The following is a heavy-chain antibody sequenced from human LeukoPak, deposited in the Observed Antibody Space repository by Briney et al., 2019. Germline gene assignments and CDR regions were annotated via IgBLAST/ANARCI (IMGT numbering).Heavy chain of an antibody. CDR1: GFSFSTHS. J-gene: IGHJ4*02. D-gene: IGHD6-19*01. CDR3: ARGSGWLDY. V-gene: IGHV3-7*03. Sequence: GGSLRLSCAASGFSFSTHSFTWVRQAPGKGLQWVATINHDGSEKDYVDSVKGRFTISRDNAENSLYLQLNSLRAEDTAIYYCARGSGWLDYWGQGTLVTVSS. CDR2: INHDGSEK.